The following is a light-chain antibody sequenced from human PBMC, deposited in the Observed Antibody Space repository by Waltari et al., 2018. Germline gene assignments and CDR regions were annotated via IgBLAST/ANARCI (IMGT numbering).Light chain of an antibody. V-gene: IGKV3-11*01. CDR2: DAS. J-gene: IGKJ3*01. Sequence: EIVLTQSPATLSLSPGERATLSCRASQSVITSLAWYQQKPGQAPRLLIYDASNRATDIPARFSGSGSGTDFTLTISSLEPEDFAVYYCQQRYNSFTFGPWTKVEIK. CDR1: QSVITS. CDR3: QQRYNSFT.